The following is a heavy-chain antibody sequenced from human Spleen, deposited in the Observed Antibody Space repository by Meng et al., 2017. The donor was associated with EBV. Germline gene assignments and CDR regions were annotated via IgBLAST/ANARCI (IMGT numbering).Heavy chain of an antibody. Sequence: QSWLGLQQPWYSVKGSVQAYGYTFTKYDMNWVRQAPGQGLEWVGWTNTNTGNPTYDQGFTGRFVFSLATSVSTAYLQISSLKAEDTAVYYWARQGRSDYYDSSGSDYWGQGTLVTVSS. V-gene: IGHV7-4-1*02. CDR1: GYTFTKYD. CDR2: TNTNTGNP. CDR3: ARQGRSDYYDSSGSDY. D-gene: IGHD3-22*01. J-gene: IGHJ4*02.